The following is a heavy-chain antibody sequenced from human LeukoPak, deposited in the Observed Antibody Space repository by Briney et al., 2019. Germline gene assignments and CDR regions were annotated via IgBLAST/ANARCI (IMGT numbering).Heavy chain of an antibody. D-gene: IGHD5-24*01. V-gene: IGHV1-69*05. CDR2: IIPIFGTA. J-gene: IGHJ6*03. Sequence: SVKVSCKASGGTFSSYAISWVRLARGQGLEWMGGIIPIFGTANYAQKFQGRVTITTDESTSTADMELSSLRSEDTAVYYCARGRGRGDGYNSVDYYYYYYMDVWGKGTTVTVSS. CDR3: ARGRGRGDGYNSVDYYYYYYMDV. CDR1: GGTFSSYA.